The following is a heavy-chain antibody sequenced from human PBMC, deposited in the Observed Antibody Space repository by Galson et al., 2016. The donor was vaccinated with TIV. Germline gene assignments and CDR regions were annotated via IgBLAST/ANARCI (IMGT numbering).Heavy chain of an antibody. CDR1: GYKFTTYW. Sequence: QSGAEVKKPGESLKISCEGSGYKFTTYWIAWVRQMPGKGLEWMGAIYPGDSDTKYSPSSQGQVTISADKSITTAYLQWSSLKASDTAIYYCARRAASCTTDRCYDLWGMDVWGQGTTVIVSS. J-gene: IGHJ6*02. CDR2: IYPGDSDT. V-gene: IGHV5-51*01. CDR3: ARRAASCTTDRCYDLWGMDV. D-gene: IGHD2-8*01.